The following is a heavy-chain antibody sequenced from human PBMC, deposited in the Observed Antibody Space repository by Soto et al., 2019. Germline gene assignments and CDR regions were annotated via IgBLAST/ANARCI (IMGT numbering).Heavy chain of an antibody. V-gene: IGHV4-31*03. J-gene: IGHJ5*02. Sequence: QEQLQASGPGLVKPSQTLSLTCTVSGGSITSGPYYWSWIRQHPGKGLEWIGYIYYTGSTYSNPYVESRITMSVDTAKNQFSLKLRSVTAADTAVYYCARLVGDYVGWFDPWGQGTLVNVSS. CDR2: IYYTGST. CDR1: GGSITSGPYY. D-gene: IGHD4-17*01. CDR3: ARLVGDYVGWFDP.